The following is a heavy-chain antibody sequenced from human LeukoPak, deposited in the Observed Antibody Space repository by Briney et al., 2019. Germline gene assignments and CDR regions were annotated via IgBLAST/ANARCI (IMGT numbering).Heavy chain of an antibody. D-gene: IGHD4-17*01. V-gene: IGHV3-23*01. J-gene: IGHJ3*02. Sequence: PGGSLRLSCAASGFTFSDFPMIWVRQAPGKGLEWVSSIFPSSDEIHYADSVKGRFTISRDNSKNTLYLQMNSLRADDTAVYYCARARAPVTRISSFDIWGQGTMVTVSS. CDR2: IFPSSDEI. CDR1: GFTFSDFP. CDR3: ARARAPVTRISSFDI.